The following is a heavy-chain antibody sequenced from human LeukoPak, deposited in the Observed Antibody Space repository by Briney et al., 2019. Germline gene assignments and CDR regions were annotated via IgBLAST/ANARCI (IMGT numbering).Heavy chain of an antibody. J-gene: IGHJ4*02. Sequence: SETLSLTCTVSGGSISSYYWSWIRQPPGKGLEWIGYIYYSGSTNYNPSLKSRVTISVDMSKNQFSLKLSSVTAADTAVYYCARGVYIAAAQYGYWGQGTLVSVSS. CDR3: ARGVYIAAAQYGY. V-gene: IGHV4-59*01. CDR1: GGSISSYY. CDR2: IYYSGST. D-gene: IGHD6-13*01.